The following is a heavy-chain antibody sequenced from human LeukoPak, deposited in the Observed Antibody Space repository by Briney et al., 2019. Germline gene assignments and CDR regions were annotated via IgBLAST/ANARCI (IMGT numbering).Heavy chain of an antibody. CDR3: ARVQGSSWAYYYYYGMDV. CDR1: GFTFSSYW. D-gene: IGHD6-13*01. V-gene: IGHV3-7*03. Sequence: GGFLRLSCAASGFTFSSYWMSWVRQAPGKGLEWVANIKQDGSEKYYVDSVKGRFTISRDNAKNSLYLQMNSLRAEDTAVYYCARVQGSSWAYYYYYGMDVWGKGTTVTVSS. J-gene: IGHJ6*04. CDR2: IKQDGSEK.